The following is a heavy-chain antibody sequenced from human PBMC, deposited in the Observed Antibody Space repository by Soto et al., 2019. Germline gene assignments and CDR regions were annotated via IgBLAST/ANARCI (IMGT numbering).Heavy chain of an antibody. J-gene: IGHJ6*02. Sequence: HPGGSLRLSCAASGFTFSSYAMSWVRQAPGKGLEWVSAISGSGGSTYYADSVKGRFTISRDNSKNTLYLQMNSLRAEDTAVYYCAKVRNDYGDQGYYYYGMDVWGQGTTVTVSS. CDR2: ISGSGGST. V-gene: IGHV3-23*01. D-gene: IGHD4-17*01. CDR3: AKVRNDYGDQGYYYYGMDV. CDR1: GFTFSSYA.